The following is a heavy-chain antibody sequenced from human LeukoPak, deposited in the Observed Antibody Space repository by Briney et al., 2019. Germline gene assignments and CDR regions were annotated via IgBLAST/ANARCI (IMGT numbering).Heavy chain of an antibody. J-gene: IGHJ3*02. CDR3: ARGDDYGSGENDAFDI. CDR2: IYYSGST. V-gene: IGHV4-39*07. D-gene: IGHD3-10*01. Sequence: SETLSLTCTVSGGSISSSSYYWGWIRQPPGKGLEWIGSIYYSGSTYYNPSLKSRVTISVDTSKNQFSLKLSSVTAADTAVYYCARGDDYGSGENDAFDIWGQGTMVTVSS. CDR1: GGSISSSSYY.